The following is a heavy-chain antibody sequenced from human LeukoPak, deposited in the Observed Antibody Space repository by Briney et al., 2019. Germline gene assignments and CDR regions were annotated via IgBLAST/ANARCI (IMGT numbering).Heavy chain of an antibody. D-gene: IGHD2-15*01. CDR1: AFTLSTYG. CDR2: ISSSGSTI. CDR3: ARATCSDGSCYFFDD. V-gene: IGHV3-48*03. J-gene: IGHJ4*02. Sequence: GGSLRLSCAASAFTLSTYGMNWLRQAPGKGLEWVSYISSSGSTIYYADSVKGRFTISRDNAKNSLYLQINSLRAEDTAVYYCARATCSDGSCYFFDDWGQGTLVTVSS.